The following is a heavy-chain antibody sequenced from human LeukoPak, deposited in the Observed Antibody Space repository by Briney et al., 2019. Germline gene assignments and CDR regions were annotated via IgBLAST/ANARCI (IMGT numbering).Heavy chain of an antibody. D-gene: IGHD1-26*01. V-gene: IGHV3-30*04. Sequence: GGSLRLSCAASGFTFSSYAMHWVRQAPGKGLEWVAVISYDGSNKYYADSVKGRFTISRDNSKNTLYLQMNSLRAEDTAVYYCARDLLGYYYYYYMDVWGKGTTVTVSS. CDR2: ISYDGSNK. J-gene: IGHJ6*03. CDR1: GFTFSSYA. CDR3: ARDLLGYYYYYYMDV.